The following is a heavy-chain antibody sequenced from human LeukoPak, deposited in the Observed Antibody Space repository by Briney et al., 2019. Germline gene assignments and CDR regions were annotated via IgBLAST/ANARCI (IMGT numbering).Heavy chain of an antibody. CDR3: ASITIFGVASL. CDR2: INWNGGST. D-gene: IGHD3-3*01. Sequence: RSGGSLRPSCAASGFTFDDYGMSWVRQAPGKGLEWVSGINWNGGSTGYADSVKGRFTISRDNAKNSLYLQMNSLRAEDTALYYCASITIFGVASLWGQGTLVTVSS. J-gene: IGHJ4*02. V-gene: IGHV3-20*04. CDR1: GFTFDDYG.